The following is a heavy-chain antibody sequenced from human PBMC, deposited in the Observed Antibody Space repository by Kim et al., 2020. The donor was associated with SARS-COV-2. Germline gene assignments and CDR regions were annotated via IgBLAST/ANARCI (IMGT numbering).Heavy chain of an antibody. J-gene: IGHJ3*02. Sequence: GGSLRLSCTASGFTFGDYAMSWFRQAPGKGLEWVGFIRSKAYGGTTEYAASVKGRFTISRDDSKSIAYLQMNSLKTEDTAVYYCTREAPLIAAAGTQGAFDIWGQGTMVTVSS. D-gene: IGHD6-13*01. CDR2: IRSKAYGGTT. CDR1: GFTFGDYA. CDR3: TREAPLIAAAGTQGAFDI. V-gene: IGHV3-49*03.